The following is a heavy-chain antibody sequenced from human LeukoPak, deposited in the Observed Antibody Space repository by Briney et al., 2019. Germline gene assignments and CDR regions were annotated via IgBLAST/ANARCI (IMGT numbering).Heavy chain of an antibody. CDR1: GFTFSSYA. Sequence: PGGSLRLSCAASGFTFSSYAMSWVRQAPGKGLEWVSAISGSGGSTYYADSVKGRFTISRDNSKNTLYLQMNSLRAEDTAVYYCAKVKENYYDSSGYYFFDYWGQGTLVTVSS. V-gene: IGHV3-23*01. J-gene: IGHJ4*02. CDR2: ISGSGGST. D-gene: IGHD3-22*01. CDR3: AKVKENYYDSSGYYFFDY.